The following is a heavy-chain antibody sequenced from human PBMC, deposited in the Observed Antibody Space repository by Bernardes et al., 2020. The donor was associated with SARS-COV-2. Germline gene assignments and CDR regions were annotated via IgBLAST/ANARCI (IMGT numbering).Heavy chain of an antibody. CDR1: GGSISSSSYY. CDR3: ARDVSGWFDY. Sequence: SETLSLTCTVSGGSISSSSYYWGWIRQPPGKGLEWIGSIYYSGSTYYNPSLKSRVTISVDTSKNQFSLKLSSVTAADTAVYYCARDVSGWFDYWGQGTLVTVSS. J-gene: IGHJ5*01. D-gene: IGHD6-19*01. CDR2: IYYSGST. V-gene: IGHV4-39*02.